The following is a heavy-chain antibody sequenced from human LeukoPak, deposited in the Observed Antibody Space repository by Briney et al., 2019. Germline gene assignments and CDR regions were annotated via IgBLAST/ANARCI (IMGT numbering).Heavy chain of an antibody. D-gene: IGHD3-10*01. CDR1: GFTFTTYS. V-gene: IGHV3-21*01. CDR3: ARFLLNDYFGSASSYGMDV. Sequence: GGSVRLSCAASGFTFTTYSMNWVRQAPGKGLEWVSSISSSSSHIFYADSVKGRFTISRDNAKSSLYLQMNSLRVEDTAVYYCARFLLNDYFGSASSYGMDVWGQGTTVTVSS. CDR2: ISSSSSHI. J-gene: IGHJ6*02.